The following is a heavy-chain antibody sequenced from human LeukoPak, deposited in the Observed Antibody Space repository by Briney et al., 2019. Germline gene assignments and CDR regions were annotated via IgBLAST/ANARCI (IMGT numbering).Heavy chain of an antibody. V-gene: IGHV4-34*01. D-gene: IGHD4-11*01. J-gene: IGHJ6*03. CDR3: ARGRTGQQLISRKEYYYMDV. CDR1: GGSFSGYY. Sequence: NTSETLSLTCAVYGGSFSGYYWSWIRQPPGKGLEWIGEINHSGSTNYNPSLKSRVTISVDTSKNQFSLKLSSVTAADTAVYYCARGRTGQQLISRKEYYYMDVWGKGTTVTISS. CDR2: INHSGST.